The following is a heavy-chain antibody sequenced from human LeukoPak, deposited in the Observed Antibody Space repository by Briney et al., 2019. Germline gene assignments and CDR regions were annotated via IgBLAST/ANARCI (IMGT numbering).Heavy chain of an antibody. CDR2: FYTSGST. V-gene: IGHV4-4*07. CDR3: ARGPGSEVGAPPYFDY. D-gene: IGHD1-26*01. Sequence: PSETLSLTCTVSGGSINSYCWSWIRQPAGKGLEWIGGFYTSGSTNYNPSLKSRVTMSVDTSKNQFSLKLSSVTAADTAVYYCARGPGSEVGAPPYFDYWGQGTLVTVSS. CDR1: GGSINSYC. J-gene: IGHJ4*02.